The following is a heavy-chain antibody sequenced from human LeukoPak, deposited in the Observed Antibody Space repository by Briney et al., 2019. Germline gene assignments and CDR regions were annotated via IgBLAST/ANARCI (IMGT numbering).Heavy chain of an antibody. CDR1: GFTFSSYG. D-gene: IGHD3-3*01. Sequence: GRSLRLSCAASGFTFSSYGMHWVRQAPGKGLEWVAVISYDGSNKYYADSVKGRFTISRDNAKNSLYLQMNSLRAEDTAVYYCARVWSGYFDYWGQGTLVTVSS. CDR2: ISYDGSNK. J-gene: IGHJ4*02. CDR3: ARVWSGYFDY. V-gene: IGHV3-30*03.